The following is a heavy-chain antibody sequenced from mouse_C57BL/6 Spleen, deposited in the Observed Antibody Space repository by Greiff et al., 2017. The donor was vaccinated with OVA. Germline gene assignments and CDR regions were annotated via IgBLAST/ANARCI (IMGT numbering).Heavy chain of an antibody. CDR3: ARHTSYGGYPHFDY. D-gene: IGHD2-3*01. CDR2: ISSGGSYT. V-gene: IGHV5-6*01. Sequence: EVQRVESGGDLVKPGGSLKLSCAASGFTFSSYGMSWVRQTPDKRLEWVGTISSGGSYTYYPDSVKGRFTIPRDNAKNTLYLQMSSLKSEDSAMYYCARHTSYGGYPHFDYWGQGTTLTVSS. CDR1: GFTFSSYG. J-gene: IGHJ2*01.